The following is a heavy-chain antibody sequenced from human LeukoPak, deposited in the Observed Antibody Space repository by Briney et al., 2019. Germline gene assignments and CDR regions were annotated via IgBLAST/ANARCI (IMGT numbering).Heavy chain of an antibody. CDR2: IYPGDSDT. Sequence: GGSLKISCKGSGYSFTSYWIGWVRHMPGEGLEWMGLIYPGDSDTTYSPSFQGQVTTSADKSISTAYLQWSSLKASDTAMYYCARHDCGGGSCYGWFDPWGQGTLVTVSS. V-gene: IGHV5-51*01. CDR3: ARHDCGGGSCYGWFDP. J-gene: IGHJ5*02. D-gene: IGHD2-15*01. CDR1: GYSFTSYW.